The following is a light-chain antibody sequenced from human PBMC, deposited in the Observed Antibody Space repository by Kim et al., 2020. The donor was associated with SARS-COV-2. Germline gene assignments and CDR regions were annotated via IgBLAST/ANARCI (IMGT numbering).Light chain of an antibody. CDR1: RSISTY. CDR3: LQSYSSPVT. Sequence: DIQLTQSPSSLSASVGDRVTITCRASRSISTYLNWYQLKAGKAPQLLIFAASSLQSGVPTRFSGSGSGTDFTLTISGLHPEDFATYYCLQSYSSPVTFGGGTKVDI. CDR2: AAS. V-gene: IGKV1-39*01. J-gene: IGKJ4*01.